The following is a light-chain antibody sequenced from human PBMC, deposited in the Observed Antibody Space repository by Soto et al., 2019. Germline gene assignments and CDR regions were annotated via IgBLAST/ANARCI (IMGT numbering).Light chain of an antibody. V-gene: IGKV3-20*01. CDR2: GAS. CDR1: QTVSSSY. J-gene: IGKJ4*01. CDR3: QQYDNSPLT. Sequence: EIVLTQSPGTLSLSPGEKATLSCRASQTVSSSYLAWYQQKPGQAPRLLIYGASSRATGIPDGFSGSGSGTDFTLTISRLEPEDFAVYYCQQYDNSPLTLGGGTKV.